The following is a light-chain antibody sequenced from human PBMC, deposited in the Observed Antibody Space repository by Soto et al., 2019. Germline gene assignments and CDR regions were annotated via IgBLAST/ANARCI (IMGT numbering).Light chain of an antibody. V-gene: IGKV3-20*01. J-gene: IGKJ5*01. CDR3: QQYGSSPIT. Sequence: EIVLTQSPGTLSLSPGERATLSCRASQSVSSSYLAWYQQKPGQAPRLLIYGASSRATGIPDRFSGSGSGTDFTLTISRLVPEDFVVDYCQQYGSSPITFGQGTRLEIK. CDR1: QSVSSSY. CDR2: GAS.